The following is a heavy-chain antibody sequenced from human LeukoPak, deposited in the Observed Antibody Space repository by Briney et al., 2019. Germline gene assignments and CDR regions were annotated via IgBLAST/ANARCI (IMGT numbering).Heavy chain of an antibody. J-gene: IGHJ6*02. Sequence: SGGSLRLSCAASGFTFSNAWMNWVRQAPGKGLEWVGRIKSNTDGGTTDYAAPVKGRFTISRDDSKNTLYLQMNSLKTEDTAVYYCTTDGSWGYCSGGSCYSPYYYGMDVWGQGTTVTVSS. CDR3: TTDGSWGYCSGGSCYSPYYYGMDV. V-gene: IGHV3-15*07. CDR1: GFTFSNAW. CDR2: IKSNTDGGTT. D-gene: IGHD2-15*01.